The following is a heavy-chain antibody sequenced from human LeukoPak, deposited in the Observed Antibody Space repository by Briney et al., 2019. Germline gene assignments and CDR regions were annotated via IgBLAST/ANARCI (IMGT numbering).Heavy chain of an antibody. CDR1: GFTFSSYD. D-gene: IGHD1-1*01. J-gene: IGHJ6*03. CDR3: AKRGNPTVGHHYLDV. Sequence: PEGSLRLSCAASGFTFSSYDMSWVRQAPGKGLEWVSSITTSGGSTFYADSVMGRLTISRDNSRNTLYLQMNSLSAEDTAIYYCAKRGNPTVGHHYLDVWGKGTTVSVSS. V-gene: IGHV3-23*01. CDR2: ITTSGGST.